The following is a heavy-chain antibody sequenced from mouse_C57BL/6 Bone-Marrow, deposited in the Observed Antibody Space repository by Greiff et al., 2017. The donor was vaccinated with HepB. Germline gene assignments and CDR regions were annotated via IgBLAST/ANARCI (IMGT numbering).Heavy chain of an antibody. CDR3: ARGPYYYGSSSLFDY. J-gene: IGHJ2*01. CDR2: ISSGSSTI. Sequence: EVKLMESGGGLVKPGGSLKLSCAASGFTFSDYGMHWVRQAPEKGLEWVAYISSGSSTIYYADTVKGRFTISRDNAKNTLFLQMTSLRSEDTAMYYCARGPYYYGSSSLFDYWGQGTTLTVSS. D-gene: IGHD1-1*01. CDR1: GFTFSDYG. V-gene: IGHV5-17*01.